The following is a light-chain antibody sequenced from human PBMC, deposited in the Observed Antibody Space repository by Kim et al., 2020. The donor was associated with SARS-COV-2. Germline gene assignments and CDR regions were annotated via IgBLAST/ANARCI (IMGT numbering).Light chain of an antibody. CDR3: QVWDSSSDHRVV. V-gene: IGLV3-21*04. Sequence: PGRTARISCGGNSIGSKSGHWYQQKPGQAPVLVINYDSDRPSGIPERFSGSNSGNTATLTISRVEAGDEADYYCQVWDSSSDHRVVFGGGTQLTVL. CDR2: YDS. CDR1: SIGSKS. J-gene: IGLJ2*01.